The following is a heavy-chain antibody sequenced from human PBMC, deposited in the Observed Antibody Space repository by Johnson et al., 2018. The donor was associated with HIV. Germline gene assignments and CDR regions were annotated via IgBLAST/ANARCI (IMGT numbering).Heavy chain of an antibody. D-gene: IGHD3-10*01. V-gene: IGHV3-66*02. CDR2: IYSGGRT. CDR3: AKSSSATYYGDAFDM. J-gene: IGHJ3*02. CDR1: GFTVSSNY. Sequence: VQLVESGGGVVQPGRSLRLSCAASGFTVSSNYMSWVRQAPGKGLEWVSIIYSGGRTYHADSVKGRFTLSRDNSKKTLSLQMNSLRPEDTAVYYCAKSSSATYYGDAFDMWGQGTMVTVSS.